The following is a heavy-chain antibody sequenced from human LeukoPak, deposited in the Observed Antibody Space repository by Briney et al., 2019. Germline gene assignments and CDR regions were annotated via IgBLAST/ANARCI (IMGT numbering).Heavy chain of an antibody. CDR2: IYYSGST. J-gene: IGHJ4*02. CDR3: ARGTRPSNFDY. Sequence: SETLSLTCTVSGGSISGYYWSWIRQPPGKGLEWIGYIYYSGSTNYNPSLKSRVTISVDTSRNQFSLKLSSVTAADTAVYYCARGTRPSNFDYWGQGTLVTVSS. V-gene: IGHV4-59*08. CDR1: GGSISGYY.